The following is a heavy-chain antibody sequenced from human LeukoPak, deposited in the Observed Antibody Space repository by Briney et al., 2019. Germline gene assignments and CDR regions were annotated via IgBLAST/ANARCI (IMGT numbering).Heavy chain of an antibody. Sequence: GGSLRLSCAAYGFTFTSYSMNWVRQAPGKGLEWVSSISGSSSFINYADSVKGRFTISRDNAKNSLFLQMNSLRAEDTAVYYCARDHPLAARPSYYMDVWGKGTTVTVSS. J-gene: IGHJ6*03. CDR2: ISGSSSFI. V-gene: IGHV3-21*01. CDR3: ARDHPLAARPSYYMDV. CDR1: GFTFTSYS. D-gene: IGHD6-6*01.